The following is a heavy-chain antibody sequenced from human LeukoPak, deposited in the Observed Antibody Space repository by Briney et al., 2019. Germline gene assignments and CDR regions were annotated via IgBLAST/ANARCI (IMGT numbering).Heavy chain of an antibody. J-gene: IGHJ3*02. CDR1: GYTFTSYG. CDR2: ISAYNGNT. D-gene: IGHD6-19*01. CDR3: ARDLMYSSGWSPSRAFDI. Sequence: GASVKVSCKASGYTFTSYGISWVRQAPGQGLEWMGRISAYNGNTNYAQKLQGRVTMTTDTFTSTAYMELRSLRSDDTAVYYCARDLMYSSGWSPSRAFDIWGQGTMVTVSS. V-gene: IGHV1-18*01.